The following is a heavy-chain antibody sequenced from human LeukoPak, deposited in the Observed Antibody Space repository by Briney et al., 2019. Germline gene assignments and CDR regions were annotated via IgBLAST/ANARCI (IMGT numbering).Heavy chain of an antibody. Sequence: GGSLRLSCAASGFTFSSYAMHWVRQAPGKGLEWEAVISYDGSNKYYADSVKGRFTISRDNSKNTLYLQMNSLRAEDTAVYYCASGYSSSWLDYWGQGTLVTVSS. CDR1: GFTFSSYA. J-gene: IGHJ4*02. D-gene: IGHD6-13*01. CDR2: ISYDGSNK. CDR3: ASGYSSSWLDY. V-gene: IGHV3-30*04.